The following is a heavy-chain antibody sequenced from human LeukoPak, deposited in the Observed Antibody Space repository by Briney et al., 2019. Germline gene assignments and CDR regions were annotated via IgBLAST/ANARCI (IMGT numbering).Heavy chain of an antibody. Sequence: PSETLSLTCTVSGDSISSSNYYWSWIRQHPGKGLEWIGTIHYSGGTYHNPSLKSRLTLSVDTSKNHFSLKVASVTAADMATYYCARYSTVTRFDYWGQGTLVTVSS. CDR3: ARYSTVTRFDY. CDR2: IHYSGGT. V-gene: IGHV4-39*02. CDR1: GDSISSSNYY. J-gene: IGHJ4*02. D-gene: IGHD4-17*01.